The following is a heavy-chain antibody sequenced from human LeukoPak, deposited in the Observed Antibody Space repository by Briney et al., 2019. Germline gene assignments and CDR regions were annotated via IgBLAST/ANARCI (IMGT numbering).Heavy chain of an antibody. CDR2: IYYSGST. D-gene: IGHD3-16*02. V-gene: IGHV4-39*01. CDR1: GGSISSSSYY. CDR3: ARRRQGSYQPEFDY. J-gene: IGHJ4*02. Sequence: PSETLSLTCTVSGGSISSSSYYWGWIRQPPGKGLEWIGSIYYSGSTYYNPSLKSRVTISVDTSKNQFSLKLSSVTAADTAVYYCARRRQGSYQPEFDYWGQGTLVTVSS.